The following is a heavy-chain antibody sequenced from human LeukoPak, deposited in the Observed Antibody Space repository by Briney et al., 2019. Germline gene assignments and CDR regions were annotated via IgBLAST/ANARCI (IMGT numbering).Heavy chain of an antibody. CDR2: IYYSGAT. CDR1: GDSISNTRYH. CDR3: AREIVSSVES. J-gene: IGHJ4*02. Sequence: TSETLSLTCTVSGDSISNTRYHWGWIRQPPGKGLEWIGSIYYSGATHYNPSLKSRVTISVDTSRNHFSLKLSSVTAADTAVYHCAREIVSSVESWGQGSLVTVSS. V-gene: IGHV4-39*02. D-gene: IGHD6-6*01.